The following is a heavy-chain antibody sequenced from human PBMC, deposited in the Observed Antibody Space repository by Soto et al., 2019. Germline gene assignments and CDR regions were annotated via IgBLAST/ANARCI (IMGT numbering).Heavy chain of an antibody. CDR1: GYTFSSNA. CDR3: ARSVNGAPGIMDFDY. J-gene: IGHJ4*02. D-gene: IGHD3-16*01. Sequence: ASVKVSCKASGYTFSSNAMHWVRQAPGHRLEWMGWVNAGNGNTKYSQKFQGRVTMTRDTSASTAYMELSSLRSEDTAVYYCARSVNGAPGIMDFDYWGQGTLVTVSS. CDR2: VNAGNGNT. V-gene: IGHV1-3*01.